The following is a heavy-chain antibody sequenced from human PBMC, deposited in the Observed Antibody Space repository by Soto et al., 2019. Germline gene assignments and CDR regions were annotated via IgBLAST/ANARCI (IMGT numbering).Heavy chain of an antibody. J-gene: IGHJ6*03. CDR3: ARGIAAGNYHYYMDV. CDR1: GFIFSHYW. CDR2: MNSDGSST. Sequence: EVQLVESGGGLVQPGGSLRLSCAASGFIFSHYWMHWVRQAPGKGLVWVSRMNSDGSSTDYADSVKGRFTISRDNAKNTVYLQMNSLRAEDTAVYYCARGIAAGNYHYYMDVWGKGTTVTVSS. D-gene: IGHD6-25*01. V-gene: IGHV3-74*01.